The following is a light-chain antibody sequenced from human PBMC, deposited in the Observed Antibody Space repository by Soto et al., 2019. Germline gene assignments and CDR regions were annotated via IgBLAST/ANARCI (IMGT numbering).Light chain of an antibody. CDR2: DAS. V-gene: IGKV3-11*01. Sequence: EVVLTQSPATLSLSPGERATLSCRASQSIRTSLAWYQQKPGQAPRLVIFDASNRANGVPARFGGSGSGTDFTLTINSLEPEDFAVYYCQQRSVWPPITFGQGTKVDIK. CDR3: QQRSVWPPIT. J-gene: IGKJ1*01. CDR1: QSIRTS.